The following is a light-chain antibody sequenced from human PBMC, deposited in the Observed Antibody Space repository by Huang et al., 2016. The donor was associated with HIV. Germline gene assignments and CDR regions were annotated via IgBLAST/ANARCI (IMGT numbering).Light chain of an antibody. CDR3: QQYDKWTPVT. V-gene: IGKV3-15*01. CDR1: QSVAYN. CDR2: GTS. Sequence: MVMTQSPDTLSVSPGERATLSCRASQSVAYNLAWYQQKAGQAPRLIIYGTSTRATGIPGRFSCSGSGTEFTLTISSLQSDDFGVYYCQQYDKWTPVTFGQGTKVEI. J-gene: IGKJ1*01.